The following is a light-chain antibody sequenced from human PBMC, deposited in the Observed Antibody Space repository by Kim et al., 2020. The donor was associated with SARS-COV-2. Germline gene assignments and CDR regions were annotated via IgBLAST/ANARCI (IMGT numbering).Light chain of an antibody. J-gene: IGKJ2*01. CDR1: QSVGSTY. CDR2: GAS. V-gene: IGKV3-20*01. Sequence: ETVLTQSPGALSLSPGERATLSCRASQSVGSTYLAWFQQKPGQPPRLLIFGASGRATDIPDRFSGGGSGTDSTLTISRLEPDDSAVYFCLHYGTSLYTFGQGTKLEI. CDR3: LHYGTSLYT.